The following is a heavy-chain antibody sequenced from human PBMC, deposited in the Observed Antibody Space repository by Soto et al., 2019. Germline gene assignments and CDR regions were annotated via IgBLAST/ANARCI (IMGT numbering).Heavy chain of an antibody. J-gene: IGHJ4*02. Sequence: SETLSLTCAVSGGSISSSNWWSWVRQPPGKGLEWIGEIYHSGSTNYNPSLKSRVTISVDKSKNQFSLKLSSVTAADTAVYYCAMIVGVSSALGTIDYWGQGTLVTVSS. CDR2: IYHSGST. D-gene: IGHD2-2*01. CDR3: AMIVGVSSALGTIDY. CDR1: GGSISSSNW. V-gene: IGHV4-4*02.